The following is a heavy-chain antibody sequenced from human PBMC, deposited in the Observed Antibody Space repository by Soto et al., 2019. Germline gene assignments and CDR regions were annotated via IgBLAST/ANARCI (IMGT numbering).Heavy chain of an antibody. CDR2: IHHDGST. CDR3: ACKWFGEPYKFDY. V-gene: IGHV4-4*02. D-gene: IGHD3-10*01. J-gene: IGHJ4*02. CDR1: GGPISSTTW. Sequence: QVQLQESGPGLVKPSGTLSLTCAVSGGPISSTTWWSWVRQPPGKGLEWIGEIHHDGSTNYNPSLKSRVIISVDKSKNQFSLKVNSVTAADTAVYYCACKWFGEPYKFDYWGQGALVTVSS.